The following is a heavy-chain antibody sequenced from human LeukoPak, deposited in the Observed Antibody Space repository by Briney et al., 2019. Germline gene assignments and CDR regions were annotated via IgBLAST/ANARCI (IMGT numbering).Heavy chain of an antibody. D-gene: IGHD2-8*01. V-gene: IGHV3-23*01. CDR3: ASHYIHCTNGVCDR. CDR2: FSGSGGST. CDR1: GFTFSSYA. Sequence: PGGSLRLSCAASGFTFSSYAMSWVRQAPGKGLECISGFSGSGGSTYYADSVKGRFTISRDNAKNSLYLQMNSLRAEDTAVYYCASHYIHCTNGVCDRWGQGTLVTVSS. J-gene: IGHJ5*02.